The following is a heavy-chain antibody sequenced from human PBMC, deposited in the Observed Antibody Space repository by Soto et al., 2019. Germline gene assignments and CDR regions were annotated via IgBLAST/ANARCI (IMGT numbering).Heavy chain of an antibody. D-gene: IGHD2-2*01. CDR3: ARVPDR. CDR1: GGSISSGGYS. CDR2: IYHSGST. Sequence: SSETLSPTWAVSGGSISSGGYSWSWIRQPPGKGLEWIGYIYHSGSTYYNPSLKSRVTISVDRSKNQFSLKLSSVTAADTAVYYCARVPDRWGQGTLVTVSS. V-gene: IGHV4-30-2*01. J-gene: IGHJ5*02.